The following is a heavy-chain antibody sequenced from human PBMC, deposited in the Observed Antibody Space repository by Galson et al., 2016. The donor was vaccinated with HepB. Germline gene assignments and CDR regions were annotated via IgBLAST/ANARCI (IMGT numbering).Heavy chain of an antibody. J-gene: IGHJ4*02. D-gene: IGHD4-23*01. CDR1: GGSLSNYY. V-gene: IGHV4-34*01. Sequence: ETLYPTCAVYGGSLSNYYWSWIRRPAGKGLEWVGENDHRGSTLYNPSLKSRVTMSIDTSKHHFSLNLTSVTAEDTAVYYCAARTTAYGGVGRLHFWGQGTLVTVSS. CDR2: NDHRGST. CDR3: AARTTAYGGVGRLHF.